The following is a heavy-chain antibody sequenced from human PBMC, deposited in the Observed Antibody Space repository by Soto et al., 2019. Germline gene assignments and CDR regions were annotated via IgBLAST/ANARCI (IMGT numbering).Heavy chain of an antibody. Sequence: QVQLQQWGAGLLKPSETLSLTCAVYGGSFSGYYWSWIRQPPGKGLEWIGEINHSGRTHYNPSLKSRVTISVDTSNNQFSLSLSSVTAADTAVDYCARGWGYYYGSGPPDYWGQGTLVTVSS. V-gene: IGHV4-34*01. D-gene: IGHD3-10*01. CDR3: ARGWGYYYGSGPPDY. CDR2: INHSGRT. CDR1: GGSFSGYY. J-gene: IGHJ4*02.